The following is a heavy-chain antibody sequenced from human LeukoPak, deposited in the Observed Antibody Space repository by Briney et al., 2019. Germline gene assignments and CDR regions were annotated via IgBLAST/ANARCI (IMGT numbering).Heavy chain of an antibody. CDR2: ISNYNGYT. D-gene: IGHD6-19*01. CDR1: GHTFNTYG. J-gene: IGHJ4*02. CDR3: ARDLGAAGWTSSGWFRTPDY. Sequence: ASVKVSCKASGHTFNTYGISWVRQAPGQGLEWMGWISNYNGYTKYADKFQGRVTMTTDTSTTTAHMELRSLRSGDTAVYYCARDLGAAGWTSSGWFRTPDYWGQGTLVTVSS. V-gene: IGHV1-18*01.